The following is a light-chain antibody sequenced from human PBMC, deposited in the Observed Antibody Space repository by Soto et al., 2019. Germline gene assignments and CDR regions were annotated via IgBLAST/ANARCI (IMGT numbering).Light chain of an antibody. CDR2: GVN. CDR3: ASQTSPNMWI. J-gene: IGLJ2*01. CDR1: SSDIGKSKY. Sequence: QSALTQPASVSGSPGQSITFPCTGTSSDIGKSKYVSWFQQLPGEAPRLIIYGVNSRPSGISDRFSGSKSGNSASLTISGLQPEDESTYYCASQTSPNMWIFGGGTKLTVL. V-gene: IGLV2-14*01.